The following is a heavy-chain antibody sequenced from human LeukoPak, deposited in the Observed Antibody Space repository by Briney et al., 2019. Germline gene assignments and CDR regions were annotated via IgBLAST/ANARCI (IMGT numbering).Heavy chain of an antibody. V-gene: IGHV1-69*13. J-gene: IGHJ5*02. CDR2: IIPIFGTA. CDR3: ARSTTYYYDSSGPKRFSWFDP. CDR1: GYTLTELS. Sequence: SVKVSCKVSGYTLTELSIHWVRQAPGKGLEWMGGIIPIFGTANYAQKFQGRVTITADESTSTAYMELSSLRSEDTAVYYCARSTTYYYDSSGPKRFSWFDPWGQGTLVTVSS. D-gene: IGHD3-22*01.